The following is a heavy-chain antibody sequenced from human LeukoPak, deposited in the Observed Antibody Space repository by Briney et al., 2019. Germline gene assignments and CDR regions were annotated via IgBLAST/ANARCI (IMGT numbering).Heavy chain of an antibody. Sequence: SQTLSLTCAISGDSVSSKSATWNWIRQSPSRGLEWLGKTYYRSKWGTDYAVSVKSRITINPDTSKNQFSLQLNSVTPEDTAVYYRARDPRISSGWYFDYWGQGTLVTVSS. CDR2: TYYRSKWGT. CDR3: ARDPRISSGWYFDY. D-gene: IGHD6-25*01. J-gene: IGHJ4*02. V-gene: IGHV6-1*01. CDR1: GDSVSSKSAT.